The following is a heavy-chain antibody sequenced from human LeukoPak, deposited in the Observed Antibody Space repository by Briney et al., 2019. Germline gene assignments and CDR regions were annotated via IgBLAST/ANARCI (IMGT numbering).Heavy chain of an antibody. V-gene: IGHV3-30*18. CDR1: GFTFSSYG. J-gene: IGHJ6*02. Sequence: GRSLRLSCAASGFTFSSYGMHWVRQAPGKGLEWVAVISYDGSNKYYADSVKGRFTISRDNSKNTLYLQMNSLRAEDTAVCYCAKDPGYCSSTSCYLRNYYYGMDVWGQGTTVTVSS. D-gene: IGHD2-2*01. CDR2: ISYDGSNK. CDR3: AKDPGYCSSTSCYLRNYYYGMDV.